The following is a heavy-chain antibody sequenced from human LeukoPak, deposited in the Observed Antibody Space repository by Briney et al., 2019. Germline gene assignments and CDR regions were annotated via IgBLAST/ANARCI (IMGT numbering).Heavy chain of an antibody. CDR1: GGSISSSSYY. D-gene: IGHD3-22*01. CDR2: IYYSGST. CDR3: ARVLGYYDSSGD. V-gene: IGHV4-39*01. Sequence: SETLSLTCTVSGGSISSSSYYWGWIRQPPGKGLEWIGSIYYSGSTYYNPSLKSRVTISVDTSKNQFSLKPSSVTAADTAVYYCARVLGYYDSSGDWGQGTLVTVSS. J-gene: IGHJ4*02.